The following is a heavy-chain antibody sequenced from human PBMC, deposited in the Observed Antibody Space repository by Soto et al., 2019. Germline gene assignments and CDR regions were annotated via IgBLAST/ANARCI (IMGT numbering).Heavy chain of an antibody. CDR2: LSNSGTYT. D-gene: IGHD3-16*01. CDR1: GFAFSDYY. J-gene: IGHJ4*02. V-gene: IGHV3-11*05. Sequence: QVQLVQSGGGLVKPGGSLTLSCAASGFAFSDYYMTWIRQAPGKGLEWVSSLSNSGTYTNYADSVKGPFITSRDNAKNSLFLHLNSLRAEDTAVYFCARDRYVFDYWGQGALVTVSS. CDR3: ARDRYVFDY.